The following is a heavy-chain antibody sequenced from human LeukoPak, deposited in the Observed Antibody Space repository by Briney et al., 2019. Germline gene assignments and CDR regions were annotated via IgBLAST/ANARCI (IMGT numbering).Heavy chain of an antibody. CDR2: INHSGST. J-gene: IGHJ4*02. Sequence: PSETLSLTCAVYGGSFSGYYWSWIRQPPGKGLEWIGEINHSGSTNYNPSLKSRVTISVDTSKNQFSLKLSSVTAADTAVYYCARVEMATISGYFFDYWGQGTLVTVSS. CDR1: GGSFSGYY. V-gene: IGHV4-34*01. CDR3: ARVEMATISGYFFDY. D-gene: IGHD5-24*01.